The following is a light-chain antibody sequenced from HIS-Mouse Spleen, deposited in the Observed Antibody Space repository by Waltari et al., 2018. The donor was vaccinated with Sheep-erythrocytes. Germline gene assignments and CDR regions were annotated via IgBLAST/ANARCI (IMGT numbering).Light chain of an antibody. Sequence: DIQMTQSPSSLSASVVDRVTITCRASQSISSYLNWYQQKPGKAPKLLIYAASSLQSGVPSRFSGSGSGTDFTLTISSLQPEDFATYYCQQYDNLPLTFGGGTKVEIK. J-gene: IGKJ4*01. CDR3: QQYDNLPLT. V-gene: IGKV1-39*01. CDR2: AAS. CDR1: QSISSY.